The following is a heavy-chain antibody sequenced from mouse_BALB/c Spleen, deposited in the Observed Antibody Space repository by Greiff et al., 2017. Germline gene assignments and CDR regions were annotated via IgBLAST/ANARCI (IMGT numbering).Heavy chain of an antibody. CDR2: ISSGSSTI. CDR3: ARYGLRSPFAY. CDR1: GFTFSSYA. V-gene: IGHV5-17*02. J-gene: IGHJ3*01. D-gene: IGHD1-1*01. Sequence: EVMLVESGGGLVKPGGSLKLSCAASGFTFSSYAMSWVRQTPEKRLEWVASISSGSSTIYYADTVKGRFTISRDNPKNTLFLQMTSLRSEDTAMYYCARYGLRSPFAYWGQGTLGTVSA.